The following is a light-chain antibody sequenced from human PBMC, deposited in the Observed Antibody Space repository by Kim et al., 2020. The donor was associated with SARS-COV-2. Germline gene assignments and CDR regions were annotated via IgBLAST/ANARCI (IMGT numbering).Light chain of an antibody. J-gene: IGLJ3*02. V-gene: IGLV1-51*01. CDR1: TSNFGNHF. CDR3: GTWDTSLNIGV. Sequence: GQKVSSPCSGSTSNFGNHFVAWYQQGPGTAPKLLIYGDDKRHSGIPDRFSASKSDTSATLAIAGLQTGDEADYYCGTWDTSLNIGVFGGGTQLTVL. CDR2: GDD.